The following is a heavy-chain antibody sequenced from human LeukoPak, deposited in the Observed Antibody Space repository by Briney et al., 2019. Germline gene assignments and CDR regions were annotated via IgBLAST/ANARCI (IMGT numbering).Heavy chain of an antibody. Sequence: PGGSLRLSRTASGFDFYNYAMAWARLAPGKGLEWVSGITGSGENAYFADSVKGRFTISRDNSKNTLHLEMHSLRAEDTAVYYCAKDHMYSSSSSWFDPWGQGTLVIVSS. CDR1: GFDFYNYA. D-gene: IGHD6-6*01. CDR2: ITGSGENA. V-gene: IGHV3-23*01. CDR3: AKDHMYSSSSSWFDP. J-gene: IGHJ5*02.